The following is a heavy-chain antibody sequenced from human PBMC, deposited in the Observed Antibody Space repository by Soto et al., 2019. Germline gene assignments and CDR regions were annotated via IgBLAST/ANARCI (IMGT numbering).Heavy chain of an antibody. CDR2: ISYDGSNK. CDR1: GFTFSSYG. V-gene: IGHV3-30*18. J-gene: IGHJ4*02. D-gene: IGHD6-19*01. CDR3: AKDRSGYSSGWRETFPDY. Sequence: GGSLRLSCAASGFTFSSYGMHWVRQAPGKGLEWVAVISYDGSNKYYADSVKGRFTISRDNSKNTLYLQMNSLRAEDTAVYYCAKDRSGYSSGWRETFPDYWGQGTLVTVSS.